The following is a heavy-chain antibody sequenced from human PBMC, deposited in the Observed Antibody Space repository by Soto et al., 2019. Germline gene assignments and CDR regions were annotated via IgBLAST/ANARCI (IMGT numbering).Heavy chain of an antibody. CDR3: ARVFGWSGYYGMDV. Sequence: GASVKVSCKASGYTFTSYGISWVRQAHGQGLEWMGWISAYNGNTSYAQKLQGRVTMTTDTSTSTAYMELRSLRSDDTAVYYCARVFGWSGYYGMDVWGQGTTVTVSS. CDR1: GYTFTSYG. V-gene: IGHV1-18*01. J-gene: IGHJ6*02. CDR2: ISAYNGNT. D-gene: IGHD3-3*01.